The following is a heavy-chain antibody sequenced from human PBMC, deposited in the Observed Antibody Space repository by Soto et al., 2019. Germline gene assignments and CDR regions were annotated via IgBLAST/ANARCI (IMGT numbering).Heavy chain of an antibody. D-gene: IGHD2-21*01. CDR2: IIGSGVK. J-gene: IGHJ5*02. Sequence: GGSLRLSCAASGFTSSAYAMTWVRLAPGKGLEWVSTIIGSGVKFYGACAKGRFTISRDDSENPVYLQMRSLRAEDTAGYHCAKHRDCGASSCPNGHWFDPWGQGTLVTVSS. CDR1: GFTSSAYA. CDR3: AKHRDCGASSCPNGHWFDP. V-gene: IGHV3-23*01.